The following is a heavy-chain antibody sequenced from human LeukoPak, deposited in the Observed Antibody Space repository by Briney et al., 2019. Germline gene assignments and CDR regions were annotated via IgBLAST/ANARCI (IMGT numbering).Heavy chain of an antibody. CDR3: ARGLGYSYGPPRYYYYYYMDV. D-gene: IGHD5-18*01. CDR1: GFTFCDFY. J-gene: IGHJ6*03. Sequence: GVSLRLSCAASGFTFCDFYMSWMRQAPGKGLVGVTYFSSSDSTIYYADSVKGRFTISRDNAKNSLYLQMNSLRAEDTAVYYCARGLGYSYGPPRYYYYYYMDVWGKGTTVTVSS. CDR2: FSSSDSTI. V-gene: IGHV3-11*04.